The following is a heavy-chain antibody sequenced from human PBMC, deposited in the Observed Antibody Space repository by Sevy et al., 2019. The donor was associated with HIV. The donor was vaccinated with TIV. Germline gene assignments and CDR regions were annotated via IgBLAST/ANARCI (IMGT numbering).Heavy chain of an antibody. J-gene: IGHJ4*02. CDR2: ISYDGSNK. CDR1: GFTFSSYG. V-gene: IGHV3-30*03. Sequence: GGSLRLSCAASGFTFSSYGMHWVRQAPGKGLEWVAVISYDGSNKYYADSVKGRFTISRDNSKNTLYLQMNSLRAEDTAVYYCARGDCSGGSCYSRYWGQGTLVTVSS. CDR3: ARGDCSGGSCYSRY. D-gene: IGHD2-15*01.